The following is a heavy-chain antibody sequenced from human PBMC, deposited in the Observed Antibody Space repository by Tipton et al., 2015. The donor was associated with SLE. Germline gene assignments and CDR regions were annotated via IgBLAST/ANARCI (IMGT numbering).Heavy chain of an antibody. Sequence: TLSLTCTVSGGSISSYYWSWIRQPPGKGLEWIGYIYYSGSTDYNPSLKSRVTISVDTSKNQVSLKLTSVTAADTAVYYCARTLPESSGLAFDYWGQGTLVTVSS. J-gene: IGHJ4*02. CDR2: IYYSGST. CDR3: ARTLPESSGLAFDY. D-gene: IGHD6-19*01. CDR1: GGSISSYY. V-gene: IGHV4-59*08.